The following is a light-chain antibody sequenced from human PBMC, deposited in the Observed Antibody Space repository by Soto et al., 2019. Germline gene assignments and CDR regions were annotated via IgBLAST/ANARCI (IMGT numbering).Light chain of an antibody. CDR1: SSDVGGYNY. CDR2: DVS. CDR3: SSYTSGSATVL. J-gene: IGLJ2*01. V-gene: IGLV2-14*03. Sequence: QSALTQPASVSGSPGQSITISCTGTSSDVGGYNYVSWYQQHPGKAPKLMIYDVSNRPSGVSNRFSGSKSGNTASLTISGLQAEDEADYYCSSYTSGSATVLFGGGTKLTVL.